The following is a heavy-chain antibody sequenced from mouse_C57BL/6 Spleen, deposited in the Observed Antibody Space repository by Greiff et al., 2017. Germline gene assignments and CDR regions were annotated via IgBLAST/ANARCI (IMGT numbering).Heavy chain of an antibody. J-gene: IGHJ3*01. V-gene: IGHV1-64*01. D-gene: IGHD2-3*01. CDR2: IHPNSGST. CDR1: GYTFTSYW. Sequence: QVQLQQPGAELVKPGASVKLSCKASGYTFTSYWMHWVKQRPGQGLEWIGMIHPNSGSTNYNEKFKSKATLTVDKSSSTAYMQLSSLTSEDSAVYYCASYDGYSLFAYWGQGTLVTVSA. CDR3: ASYDGYSLFAY.